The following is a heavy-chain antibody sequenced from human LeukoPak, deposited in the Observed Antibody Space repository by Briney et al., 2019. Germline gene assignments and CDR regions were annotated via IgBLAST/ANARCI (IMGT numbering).Heavy chain of an antibody. D-gene: IGHD5-24*01. J-gene: IGHJ4*02. CDR2: ISGSGGST. V-gene: IGHV3-23*01. CDR1: GFTFSSYA. Sequence: GGSLRLSCAASGFTFSSYAMSWVRQAPGKGLEWVSAISGSGGSTYYADSVEGRFTISRDNSKNTLYLQMNSLRAEDTAVYYCAKDSGYNYIGYFGYWGQGTLVTVSS. CDR3: AKDSGYNYIGYFGY.